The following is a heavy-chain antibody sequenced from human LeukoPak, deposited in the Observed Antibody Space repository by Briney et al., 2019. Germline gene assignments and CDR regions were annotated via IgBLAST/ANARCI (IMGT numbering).Heavy chain of an antibody. Sequence: APVKVSCKASGYTFTGYYMRWVRQAPGQGLEWMGWINPNSGGTNYAQKFLGRVTMTRDTSISTAYMELSRLRSDDTAVYYCARGPHWDPHFDYWGQGTLVTVSS. D-gene: IGHD7-27*01. V-gene: IGHV1-2*02. J-gene: IGHJ4*02. CDR2: INPNSGGT. CDR3: ARGPHWDPHFDY. CDR1: GYTFTGYY.